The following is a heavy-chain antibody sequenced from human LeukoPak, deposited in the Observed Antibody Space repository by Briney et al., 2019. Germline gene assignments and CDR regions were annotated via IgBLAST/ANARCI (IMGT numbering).Heavy chain of an antibody. CDR3: ARGGLTLAAAGTDFDY. CDR2: IHYSGSA. CDR1: NGPTNTYQ. Sequence: PSETLSLTCTVSNGPTNTYQWTWIRQPPGRGLEWIGNIHYSGSANYNPSLKSRVTISVDTSKNQFSLKLSSVTAADTAVYYCARGGLTLAAAGTDFDYWGQGTLVTVSS. J-gene: IGHJ4*02. V-gene: IGHV4-59*12. D-gene: IGHD6-13*01.